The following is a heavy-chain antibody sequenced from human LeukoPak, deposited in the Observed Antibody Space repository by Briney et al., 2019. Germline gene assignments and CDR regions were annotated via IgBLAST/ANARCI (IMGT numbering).Heavy chain of an antibody. J-gene: IGHJ1*01. D-gene: IGHD3-22*01. CDR1: GYTLTELS. CDR2: FDPEDGET. Sequence: ASVKVPCKVSGYTLTELSMHWVRQAPGKGLEWMGGFDPEDGETIYAQKFQGRVTMTEDTSTDTAYMELSSLRSEDTAVYYCATSDDYYDSSGYHFQHWGQGTLVTVSS. CDR3: ATSDDYYDSSGYHFQH. V-gene: IGHV1-24*01.